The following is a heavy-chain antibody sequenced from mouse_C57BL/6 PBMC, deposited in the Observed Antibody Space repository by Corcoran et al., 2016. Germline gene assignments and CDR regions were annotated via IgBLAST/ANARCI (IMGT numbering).Heavy chain of an antibody. CDR3: ARDGDYDVKFAY. J-gene: IGHJ3*01. CDR1: GYTFTTYG. Sequence: QIQLVQSGPELKKPGETVKISCKASGYTFTTYGMSWVKQAPGKGLKRMGWINTYSGVPTYADDFKGRFAFSLEPSASTAYLQINNLKNEDTATYFGARDGDYDVKFAYWGQGTLVTVSA. CDR2: INTYSGVP. V-gene: IGHV9-3*01. D-gene: IGHD2-4*01.